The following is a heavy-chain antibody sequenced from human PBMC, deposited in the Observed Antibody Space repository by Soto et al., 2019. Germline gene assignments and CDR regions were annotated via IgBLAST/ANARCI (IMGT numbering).Heavy chain of an antibody. CDR3: ARYWGRGDYSPLLATTIYYYYGMDV. Sequence: QEQLQESGPGLVKPSETLSLTCTVSGGSVSSGSYYWSWIRQPPGKGLECVGYIDDSVSTNYNPSLASRVTISVDTYKSRFRLKLSSVIAADTAVYYCARYWGRGDYSPLLATTIYYYYGMDVWGHGTTVTASS. CDR1: GGSVSSGSYY. D-gene: IGHD4-17*01. CDR2: IDDSVST. V-gene: IGHV4-61*01. J-gene: IGHJ6*02.